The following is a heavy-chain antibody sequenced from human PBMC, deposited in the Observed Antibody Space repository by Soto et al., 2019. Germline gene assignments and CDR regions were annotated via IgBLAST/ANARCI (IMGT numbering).Heavy chain of an antibody. CDR3: AKNGGYCSSTSCPRGGMDV. D-gene: IGHD2-2*01. CDR1: GFTFSSYA. J-gene: IGHJ6*02. V-gene: IGHV3-23*01. Sequence: EVQLLESGGGLVQPGGSLRLSCAASGFTFSSYAMSWVRQAPGKGLEWVSAISGSGGSTYYADSVKGRFTISRDNSKNTLYLQMNSLRAEDTAVYYCAKNGGYCSSTSCPRGGMDVWGQGTTVTVSS. CDR2: ISGSGGST.